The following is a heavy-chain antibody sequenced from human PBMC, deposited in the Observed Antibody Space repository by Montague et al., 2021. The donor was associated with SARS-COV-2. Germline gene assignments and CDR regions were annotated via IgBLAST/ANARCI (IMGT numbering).Heavy chain of an antibody. Sequence: SETLSLTCAVYGGSFTDFYWTWIRQPPGKGLEWIGESNDRGSSNYNPSLKNRVTISVDKSKSQLSLKVMSVTAADTAVYYCARRCTGGGYCHASHWGQGTLVTVSS. V-gene: IGHV4-34*01. CDR1: GGSFTDFY. CDR2: SNDRGSS. D-gene: IGHD2-21*02. J-gene: IGHJ4*02. CDR3: ARRCTGGGYCHASH.